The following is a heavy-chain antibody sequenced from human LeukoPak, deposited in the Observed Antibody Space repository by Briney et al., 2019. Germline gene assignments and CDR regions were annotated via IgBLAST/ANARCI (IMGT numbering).Heavy chain of an antibody. CDR1: GYTFTSYA. J-gene: IGHJ4*02. Sequence: ASVNVSFKSSGYTFTSYAMNWVRQAPGRGLEFMGWINTGTGNPTYAQAFTGRFVFSLASPVSTASLHIRTLKPEDTAAHFCSCVGAHSFDYWGQGTLVTVSS. V-gene: IGHV7-4-1*02. D-gene: IGHD3-10*01. CDR3: SCVGAHSFDY. CDR2: INTGTGNP.